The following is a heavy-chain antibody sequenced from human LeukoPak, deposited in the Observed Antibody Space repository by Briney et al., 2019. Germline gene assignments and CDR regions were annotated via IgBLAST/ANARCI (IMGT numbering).Heavy chain of an antibody. CDR3: AKGGSGSYYSGIVNWFDP. V-gene: IGHV3-30*02. CDR2: IRYDGSNK. D-gene: IGHD3-10*01. J-gene: IGHJ5*02. Sequence: GGSLRLSCAASGFTFSSYGMHWVRQAPGKGLEWVAFIRYDGSNKYYADSVKGRFTISRDNSKNTLYLQMNSLRAEDTAVYYCAKGGSGSYYSGIVNWFDPWGQGTLVTVSS. CDR1: GFTFSSYG.